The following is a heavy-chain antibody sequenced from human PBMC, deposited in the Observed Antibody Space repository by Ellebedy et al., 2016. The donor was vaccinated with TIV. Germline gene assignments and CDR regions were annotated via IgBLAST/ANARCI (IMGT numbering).Heavy chain of an antibody. Sequence: AASVKVSCKASGYTFSNYNVNWVRQAPGQGLEWVGWVNAYNGNTDYAQKVQDRVTMTRDTSTSTAYMELRSLRSDDTAVYYCANLDVGYIMSYHMDVWGQGTKVTVSS. J-gene: IGHJ6*02. D-gene: IGHD5-18*01. CDR3: ANLDVGYIMSYHMDV. CDR1: GYTFSNYN. V-gene: IGHV1-18*04. CDR2: VNAYNGNT.